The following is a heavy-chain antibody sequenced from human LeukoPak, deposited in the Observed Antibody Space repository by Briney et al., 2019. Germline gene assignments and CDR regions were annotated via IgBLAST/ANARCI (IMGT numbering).Heavy chain of an antibody. J-gene: IGHJ4*02. Sequence: SVKVSCKASGGTFSSYAMSWVRQAPGQGLEWMGMIIPIFGTANYAQKFQGRVTITTDESTSTAYMELSSLRSEDTAVYYCARGVSGFGELLYYFDYWGQGTLVTVSS. V-gene: IGHV1-69*05. CDR2: IIPIFGTA. CDR3: ARGVSGFGELLYYFDY. CDR1: GGTFSSYA. D-gene: IGHD3-10*01.